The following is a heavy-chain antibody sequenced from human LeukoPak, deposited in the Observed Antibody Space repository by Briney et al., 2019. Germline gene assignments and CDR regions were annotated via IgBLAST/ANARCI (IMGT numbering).Heavy chain of an antibody. J-gene: IGHJ4*02. Sequence: GGSLRLSCAASGFTFSSYAMHWVRQAPGKGLEWVAVISYDGSNKYYADSVKGRFTISRVNSKNTLYLQMNSLRAEDTAVYYCARRSSGWYRIDYWGQGTLVTVSS. V-gene: IGHV3-30*04. CDR2: ISYDGSNK. D-gene: IGHD6-19*01. CDR1: GFTFSSYA. CDR3: ARRSSGWYRIDY.